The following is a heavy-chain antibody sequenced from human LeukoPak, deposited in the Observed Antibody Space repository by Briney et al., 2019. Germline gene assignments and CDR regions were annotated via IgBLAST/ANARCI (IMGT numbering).Heavy chain of an antibody. CDR1: GYTFTSYY. CDR3: ARDGPRIAALGEDFDY. CDR2: INPSGGST. Sequence: SVKVSCKASGYTFTSYYMHWVRQAPGQGLEWMGIINPSGGSTSYAQKFQGRVTMTRDTSTSTVYMELSSLRSEDTAVYYCARDGPRIAALGEDFDYWGQGTLVTVSS. D-gene: IGHD6-6*01. V-gene: IGHV1-46*01. J-gene: IGHJ4*02.